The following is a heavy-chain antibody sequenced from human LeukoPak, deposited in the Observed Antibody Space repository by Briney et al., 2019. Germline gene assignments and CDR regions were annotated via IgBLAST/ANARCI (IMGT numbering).Heavy chain of an antibody. Sequence: PGGSLRPSCAASGFTFSSYGMHWVRQAPGKGLEWVAFIRYDGSIKFYADSVKGRFTISRDNSRNTLYLQMNSLRAEDTAVYYCAKDSRHRIVGTTTFLDYWGQGTLVTVSS. V-gene: IGHV3-30*02. D-gene: IGHD1-26*01. J-gene: IGHJ4*02. CDR2: IRYDGSIK. CDR3: AKDSRHRIVGTTTFLDY. CDR1: GFTFSSYG.